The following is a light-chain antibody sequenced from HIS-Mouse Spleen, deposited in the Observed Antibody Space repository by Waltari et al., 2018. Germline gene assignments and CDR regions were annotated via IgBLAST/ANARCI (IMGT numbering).Light chain of an antibody. CDR1: QSVLYSSNNKNY. J-gene: IGKJ2*01. V-gene: IGKV4-1*01. CDR2: WAS. Sequence: DIVMTQSPDSLAVSPGERATINCKSSQSVLYSSNNKNYLAWYQQKPGQPPKLLIYWASTRESGVPDRLSGSGSGTDFTLTISSRKAEDGAVYYCQKYYSTPPATFGQGTKLEIK. CDR3: QKYYSTPPAT.